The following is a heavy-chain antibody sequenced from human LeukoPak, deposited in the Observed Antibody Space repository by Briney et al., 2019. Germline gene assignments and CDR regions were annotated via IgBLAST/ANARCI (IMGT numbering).Heavy chain of an antibody. CDR1: GFTFDDYA. J-gene: IGHJ4*02. CDR3: AKDKIAAAWEGYFDY. D-gene: IGHD6-13*01. Sequence: GGSLRLSCAASGFTFDDYAMHWVRQAPGKGLEWVSGISWSSGSIGYADSVKGRFTISRDNAKNSLYLQMNSLRAEDTALYYCAKDKIAAAWEGYFDYWGQGTLVTVSS. V-gene: IGHV3-9*01. CDR2: ISWSSGSI.